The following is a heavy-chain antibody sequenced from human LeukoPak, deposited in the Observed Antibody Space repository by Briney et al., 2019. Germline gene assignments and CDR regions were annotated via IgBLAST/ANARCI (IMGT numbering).Heavy chain of an antibody. J-gene: IGHJ4*02. CDR3: ARDMRAAGNYFDY. V-gene: IGHV3-30*19. CDR1: GYSFTSYW. D-gene: IGHD6-13*01. CDR2: ISYDGSNK. Sequence: GESLKISCKGSGYSFTSYWIGWVRQAPGKGLEWVAVISYDGSNKYYADSVKGRFTISRDNSKNTLYLQMNSLRAEDTAVYYCARDMRAAGNYFDYWGQGTLVTVSS.